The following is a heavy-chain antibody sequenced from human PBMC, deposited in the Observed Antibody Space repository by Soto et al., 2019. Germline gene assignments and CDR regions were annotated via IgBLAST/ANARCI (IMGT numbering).Heavy chain of an antibody. D-gene: IGHD1-1*01. Sequence: SETLSLTCTASGGSVSSGSFYWSWIRQPPGKGLEWIGYFYYTGSTNYNPSLRSRVTISSDTSKNQFSVKINSVTAADTAVYFCARAGAVVGDYFDSWGQGALVTVSS. CDR3: ARAGAVVGDYFDS. CDR1: GGSVSSGSFY. J-gene: IGHJ4*02. CDR2: FYYTGST. V-gene: IGHV4-61*01.